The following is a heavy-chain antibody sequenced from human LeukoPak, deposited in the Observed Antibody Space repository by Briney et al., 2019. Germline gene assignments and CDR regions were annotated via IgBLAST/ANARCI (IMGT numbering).Heavy chain of an antibody. CDR1: GFAFSSYA. CDR2: MYSGDST. J-gene: IGHJ5*02. D-gene: IGHD5-18*01. Sequence: PGGSLRLSCAASGFAFSSYAMSWVRQPPGKGLEWVSVMYSGDSTYYDDSVKGRFTISRDNSKNTLDLQMNSLRDEDTGVYYCARADGYSSWFVHWGQGTLVTVSS. V-gene: IGHV3-53*01. CDR3: ARADGYSSWFVH.